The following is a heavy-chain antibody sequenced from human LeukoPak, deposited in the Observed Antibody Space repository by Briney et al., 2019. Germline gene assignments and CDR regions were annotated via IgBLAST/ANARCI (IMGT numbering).Heavy chain of an antibody. D-gene: IGHD2-8*02. CDR2: VYSGGGT. CDR3: VRGLVGYD. J-gene: IGHJ4*02. CDR1: GFTVSNNY. Sequence: GGSLRLSCAASGFTVSNNYMSWVRQAPGKGLEWVSVVYSGGGTYYADSVEGRFTISRDISKNALYLQMNSVRPEDTAVYYCVRGLVGYDWGQGNRVTVSS. V-gene: IGHV3-53*01.